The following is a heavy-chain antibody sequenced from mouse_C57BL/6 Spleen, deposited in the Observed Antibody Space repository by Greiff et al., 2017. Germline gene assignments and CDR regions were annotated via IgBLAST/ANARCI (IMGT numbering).Heavy chain of an antibody. Sequence: EVQLQESGPGLVKPSQSLSLTCSVTGYSITSGYYWNWIRQFPGNKLEWMGYISYDGSNNYNPSLKNRISITRDTSKNQFFLKLNSVTTEDTATYYCARDGYSNSYFDYWGQGTTLTVSS. CDR2: ISYDGSN. CDR1: GYSITSGYY. D-gene: IGHD2-5*01. CDR3: ARDGYSNSYFDY. J-gene: IGHJ2*01. V-gene: IGHV3-6*01.